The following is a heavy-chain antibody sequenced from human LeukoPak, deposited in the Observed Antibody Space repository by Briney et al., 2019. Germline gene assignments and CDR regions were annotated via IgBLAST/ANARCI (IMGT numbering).Heavy chain of an antibody. CDR3: ARGHTAMVFRKYYFDY. J-gene: IGHJ4*01. CDR2: INHSGST. V-gene: IGHV4-34*01. Sequence: SETLSLTCAVYGGSFSGYYWSWIRQPPGKGLEWIGEINHSGSTNYNPSLKSRVTISVDTSKNQFSLKLSSVTAADTAVYYCARGHTAMVFRKYYFDYWGQEPWSPSPQ. D-gene: IGHD5-18*01. CDR1: GGSFSGYY.